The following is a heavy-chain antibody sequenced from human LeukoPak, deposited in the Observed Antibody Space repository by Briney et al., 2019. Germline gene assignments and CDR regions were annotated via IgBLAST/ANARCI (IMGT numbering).Heavy chain of an antibody. CDR1: GFSVGSNY. CDR3: ARESLNDYGETAFDY. J-gene: IGHJ4*02. V-gene: IGHV3-66*01. CDR2: IYSGGST. Sequence: PGGSLRLSCAASGFSVGSNYMTWVRQAPGKGLEWVSLIYSGGSTYYADSVKGRFTISRDNSKNTLYLQMNSLRAEDTAVYYCARESLNDYGETAFDYWGQGTLVTVSS. D-gene: IGHD4-17*01.